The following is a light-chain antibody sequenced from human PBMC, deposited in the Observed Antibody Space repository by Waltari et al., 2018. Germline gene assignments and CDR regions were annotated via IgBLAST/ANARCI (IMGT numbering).Light chain of an antibody. J-gene: IGLJ1*01. CDR1: SSDVGSYNL. CDR2: EVS. CDR3: CSYAGANTYV. V-gene: IGLV2-23*02. Sequence: SSDVGSYNLVSWYQHHPPKAPKLMIYEVSKRPSGVSNRFSDSKSGNTASLTISGLQPEDEADYYCCSYAGANTYVFGSGTKVTVL.